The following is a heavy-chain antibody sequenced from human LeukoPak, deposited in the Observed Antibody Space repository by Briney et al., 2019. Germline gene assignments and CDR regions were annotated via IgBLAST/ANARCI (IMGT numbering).Heavy chain of an antibody. J-gene: IGHJ2*01. CDR1: GGSFSGYY. CDR3: ARLHTPGYFDL. CDR2: INHSGST. D-gene: IGHD2-15*01. Sequence: SETLSLTCAVYGGSFSGYYWSWIRQPPGKGLEWIGEINHSGSTNYNRSLKSRVTMPVDTSKNQFSLKLNSVTAADTAVFCCARLHTPGYFDLWGRGTLVTVSS. V-gene: IGHV4-34*01.